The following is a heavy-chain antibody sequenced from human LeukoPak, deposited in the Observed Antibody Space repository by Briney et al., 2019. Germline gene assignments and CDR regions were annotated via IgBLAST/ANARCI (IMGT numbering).Heavy chain of an antibody. J-gene: IGHJ3*02. Sequence: SETLSLTCTVSGGSISSSSYYWGWIRQPPGTGLEWIGSIYYSGSTYYNPSLKSRVTISVDTSKNQFSLKLSSVTAADTAVYYCARHPPYYYDSSGLYAFDIWGQGTMGTVSS. V-gene: IGHV4-39*01. CDR3: ARHPPYYYDSSGLYAFDI. D-gene: IGHD3-22*01. CDR2: IYYSGST. CDR1: GGSISSSSYY.